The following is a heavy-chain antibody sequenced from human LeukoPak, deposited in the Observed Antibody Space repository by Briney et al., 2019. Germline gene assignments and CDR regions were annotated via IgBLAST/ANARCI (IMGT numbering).Heavy chain of an antibody. Sequence: GGSLRLSCTTSGFIFGEYALSWFRQAPGRGLEWVGIVSAKPYGGTTKYAASVKDRFIISRDDSNRIAYLQLNSLKTEDTGMYYCARDAHYYDDSGHPFDYWGQGTLVTVSS. CDR2: VSAKPYGGTT. D-gene: IGHD3-16*01. CDR3: ARDAHYYDDSGHPFDY. J-gene: IGHJ4*02. CDR1: GFIFGEYA. V-gene: IGHV3-49*03.